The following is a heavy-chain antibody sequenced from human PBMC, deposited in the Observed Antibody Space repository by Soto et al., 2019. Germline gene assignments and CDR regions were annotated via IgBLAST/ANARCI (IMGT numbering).Heavy chain of an antibody. CDR2: IYYSGST. CDR1: GGSIRRGGYY. V-gene: IGHV4-31*03. Sequence: QVQLQESGPGLVKPSQTLSLTCTVSGGSIRRGGYYLSWIRQHPGKGLEWIGYIYYSGSTYYNPALKSRVTISVDTSKNQFSLKLSSVTVADTAVYYCARDPSGIAAEGWFDPWGQGTLVTVSS. CDR3: ARDPSGIAAEGWFDP. J-gene: IGHJ5*02. D-gene: IGHD6-13*01.